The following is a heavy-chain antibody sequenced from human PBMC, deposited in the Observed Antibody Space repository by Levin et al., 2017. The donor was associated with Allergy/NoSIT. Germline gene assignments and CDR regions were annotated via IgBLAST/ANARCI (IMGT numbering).Heavy chain of an antibody. J-gene: IGHJ3*01. CDR3: ARGFDAFDL. CDR2: IKYNGSEK. Sequence: GESLKISCAASRFTFSNYWMTWVRQAPGKGLEWVANIKYNGSEKYYVDSVKDRFTISRDNAKNSLYLQVNSLRAEDTAVYYCARGFDAFDLWGQGTMVTVSS. CDR1: RFTFSNYW. V-gene: IGHV3-7*04.